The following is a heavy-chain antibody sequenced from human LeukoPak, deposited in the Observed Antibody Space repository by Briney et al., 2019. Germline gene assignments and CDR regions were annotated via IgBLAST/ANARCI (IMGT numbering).Heavy chain of an antibody. CDR2: IYDSGSA. D-gene: IGHD3-3*01. CDR1: GVSIDSHY. Sequence: SETLSLTCTVSGVSIDSHYWSWIRQPPGKGPEGIGFIYDSGSANYRSSLESRVTMTLDTSKDQFSLKLNSVTAADTAVYYCARVLQNYYHLDVWGKGTTVTVSS. V-gene: IGHV4-59*11. J-gene: IGHJ6*03. CDR3: ARVLQNYYHLDV.